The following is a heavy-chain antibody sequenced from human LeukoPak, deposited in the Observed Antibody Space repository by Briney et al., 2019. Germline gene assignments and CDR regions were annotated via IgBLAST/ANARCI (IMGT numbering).Heavy chain of an antibody. CDR3: ASSFITMIGGDAFDI. CDR1: GGSFSGYY. J-gene: IGHJ3*02. Sequence: SETLSLTCAVYGGSFSGYYWSWIRQPPGKGLEWIGEINHSGSTNYNPSLKSRVTISVDTSKNQFSLKLSSVTAADTAVYYCASSFITMIGGDAFDIWGQGTMVTVSS. CDR2: INHSGST. D-gene: IGHD3-22*01. V-gene: IGHV4-34*01.